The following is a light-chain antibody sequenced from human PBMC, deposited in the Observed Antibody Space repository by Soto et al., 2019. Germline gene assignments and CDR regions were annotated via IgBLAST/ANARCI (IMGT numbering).Light chain of an antibody. CDR1: QSVSNNY. Sequence: EIVLTQSPGTLSLSAVGGTTLSCRASQSVSNNYIAWYQQKPGQAPRLLIHGASSRATGIPDRFSGSGSGTDFTLTIRKLEPEDFAVYYCQQYCCSPLTFGGGTKVEI. CDR2: GAS. CDR3: QQYCCSPLT. J-gene: IGKJ4*01. V-gene: IGKV3-20*01.